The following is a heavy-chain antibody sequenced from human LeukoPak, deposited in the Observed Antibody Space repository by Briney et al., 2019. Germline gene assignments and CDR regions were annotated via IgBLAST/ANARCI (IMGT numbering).Heavy chain of an antibody. CDR1: GFTFSSYA. Sequence: GGSLRLSCAASGFTFSSYAMSWVRQAPGKGLEWVSAISGSGGSTYYADSVKGRFTISRDNAKNSLYLQMNSLRAEDTAVYYCARDTRAYGGYSDWGQGTLVTVSS. J-gene: IGHJ4*02. D-gene: IGHD4-17*01. CDR2: ISGSGGST. V-gene: IGHV3-23*01. CDR3: ARDTRAYGGYSD.